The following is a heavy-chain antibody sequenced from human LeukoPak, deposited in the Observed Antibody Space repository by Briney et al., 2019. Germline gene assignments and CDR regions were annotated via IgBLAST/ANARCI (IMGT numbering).Heavy chain of an antibody. D-gene: IGHD3-9*01. V-gene: IGHV3-30*02. CDR1: GFTFSSCG. Sequence: GGSLRLSSAASGFTFSSCGMHWVRQAPGKGLEWVAFIRYDGSNKYYADSVKGRFTIFRDSSKNTLYLQMNSLRAEDTAVYYCANDGVNYGILTGYHPGYFDYWGQGTLVTVSS. J-gene: IGHJ4*02. CDR3: ANDGVNYGILTGYHPGYFDY. CDR2: IRYDGSNK.